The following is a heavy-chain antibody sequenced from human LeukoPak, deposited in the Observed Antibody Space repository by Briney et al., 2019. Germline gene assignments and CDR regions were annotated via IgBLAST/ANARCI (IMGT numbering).Heavy chain of an antibody. Sequence: SQTLSLTCTVSGGSISGGGYYWSWIRQHPGKGLELIGYIYFSGSTYNNPSLERRVTISFDTSKNQFSLKLSTVTAADKAVYYCATETPLGRGYWPRFDYWGQGTLVTVSS. D-gene: IGHD3-3*01. J-gene: IGHJ4*02. CDR1: GGSISGGGYY. CDR3: ATETPLGRGYWPRFDY. V-gene: IGHV4-31*02. CDR2: IYFSGST.